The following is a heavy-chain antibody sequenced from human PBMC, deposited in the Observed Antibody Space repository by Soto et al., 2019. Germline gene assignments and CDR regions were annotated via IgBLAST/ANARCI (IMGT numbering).Heavy chain of an antibody. V-gene: IGHV1-69*13. CDR2: IIPIFGTA. Sequence: SVKVSCKASGGTFSRYTITWLRQSPGQGLEWMGGIIPIFGTAHNAQKFQGRVTITADESTSTAYMELSSLRSEDTAVYYCAREASLAAAGTGRDVFDIWGQGTMVTVSS. D-gene: IGHD6-13*01. CDR1: GGTFSRYT. J-gene: IGHJ3*02. CDR3: AREASLAAAGTGRDVFDI.